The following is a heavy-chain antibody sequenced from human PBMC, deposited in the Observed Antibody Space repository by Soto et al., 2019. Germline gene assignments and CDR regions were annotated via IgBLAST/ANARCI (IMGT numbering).Heavy chain of an antibody. CDR2: INHSGST. CDR3: AKSISAPPDDAFDI. J-gene: IGHJ3*02. Sequence: SETLSLTCAVYGGSFSGYYWSWIRQPPGKGLEWIGEINHSGSTNYNPSLKSRVTISVDTSKNQFSLKVSSVTAADTAVYYCAKSISAPPDDAFDIWGQGTMVTLSS. D-gene: IGHD6-6*01. V-gene: IGHV4-34*01. CDR1: GGSFSGYY.